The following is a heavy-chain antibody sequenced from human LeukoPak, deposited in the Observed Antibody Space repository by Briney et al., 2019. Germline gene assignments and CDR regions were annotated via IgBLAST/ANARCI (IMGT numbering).Heavy chain of an antibody. Sequence: PGGSLRLSCAASGFTFSSYAMSWVRQAPGKGLEWVSAISGSGGSTYYADSVKGRLTISRDNSKNTLYLQMNSLRAEDTAVYYCAKDLGGGQYYYDSSGYLYYWGQGTLVTVSS. D-gene: IGHD3-22*01. J-gene: IGHJ4*02. CDR2: ISGSGGST. CDR1: GFTFSSYA. V-gene: IGHV3-23*01. CDR3: AKDLGGGQYYYDSSGYLYY.